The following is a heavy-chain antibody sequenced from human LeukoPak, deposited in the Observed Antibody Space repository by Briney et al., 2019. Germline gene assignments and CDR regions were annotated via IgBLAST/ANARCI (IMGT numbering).Heavy chain of an antibody. J-gene: IGHJ4*02. CDR1: GFTFNSYG. CDR2: IRYDGTNK. Sequence: QSGGSLRLSCAASGFTFNSYGMHWVRQAPGKGLEWVTFIRYDGTNKYYADSLKGRFTISRDNSKNTLYLQMNSLRPEDTAVYYCARALYDSSGYYSHFDYWGQGTLVTVSS. D-gene: IGHD3-22*01. V-gene: IGHV3-30*02. CDR3: ARALYDSSGYYSHFDY.